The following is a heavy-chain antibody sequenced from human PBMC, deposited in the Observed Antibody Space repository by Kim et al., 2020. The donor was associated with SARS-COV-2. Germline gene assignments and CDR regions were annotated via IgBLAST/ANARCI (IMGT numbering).Heavy chain of an antibody. J-gene: IGHJ3*02. D-gene: IGHD1-26*01. CDR3: TTGGSSLRDVAFDI. V-gene: IGHV3-15*01. Sequence: AAPVKGRFTISRDDSKNTLYLQMNSLKTEDTAVYYCTTGGSSLRDVAFDIWGQGTMVTVSS.